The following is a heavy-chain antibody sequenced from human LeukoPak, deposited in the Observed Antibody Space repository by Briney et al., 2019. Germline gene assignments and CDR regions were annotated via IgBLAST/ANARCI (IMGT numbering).Heavy chain of an antibody. V-gene: IGHV3-23*01. J-gene: IGHJ4*02. Sequence: GGSLRLSCAASGFTFSSFAMTWVRQAPGKGLEWVSGVSASGGSTYYADSVKGRFIISRDNSKSTLYLQMNSLSAEDTAVYFCAKGRSAIAAAGSTFDYWGQGTLVTVSS. CDR3: AKGRSAIAAAGSTFDY. CDR1: GFTFSSFA. CDR2: VSASGGST. D-gene: IGHD6-13*01.